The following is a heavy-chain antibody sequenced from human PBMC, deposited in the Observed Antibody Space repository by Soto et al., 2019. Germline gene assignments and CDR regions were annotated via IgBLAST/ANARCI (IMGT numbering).Heavy chain of an antibody. Sequence: ASVKVSCKASGYTFTNYAMHWVRQAPGQRPEWMGWINAGNGNTKFSQRFQGRVTITRDTSANIAYMELSSLTSEDTAVYYCARAGFCSTTSCSDALGIWGQGTTVTVSS. CDR1: GYTFTNYA. D-gene: IGHD2-2*01. CDR3: ARAGFCSTTSCSDALGI. J-gene: IGHJ6*02. V-gene: IGHV1-3*01. CDR2: INAGNGNT.